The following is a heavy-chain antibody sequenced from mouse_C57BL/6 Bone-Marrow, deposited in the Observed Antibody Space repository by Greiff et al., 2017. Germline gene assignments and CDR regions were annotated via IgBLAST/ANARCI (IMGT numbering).Heavy chain of an antibody. Sequence: QVQLQQSGAELVKPGASVKMSCKASGYTFTTYPIEWMKQNPGKSLEWIGNFHPYNNDTKYNQKFKGKATLTVEKSSSTVYLELSRLTSDDSAVYYCARGNYIYDYAMDYWGQGTSVTVSS. J-gene: IGHJ4*01. V-gene: IGHV1-47*01. CDR2: FHPYNNDT. D-gene: IGHD2-1*01. CDR1: GYTFTTYP. CDR3: ARGNYIYDYAMDY.